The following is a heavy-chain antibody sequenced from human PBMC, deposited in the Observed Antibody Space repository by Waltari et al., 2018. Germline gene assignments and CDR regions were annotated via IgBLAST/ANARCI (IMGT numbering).Heavy chain of an antibody. J-gene: IGHJ4*02. V-gene: IGHV3-23*01. Sequence: EVQLLESGGGLVQPGGSLRLSCAASGFTFSSYAMSWVRQAPGKGLEWVSAISGSGGSTDYADSVKGRFTIARDNSKNTPYLQMNSLRAEDTAVYYCAKDGRRCSGGSCYSSYFDYWGQGTLVTVSS. CDR3: AKDGRRCSGGSCYSSYFDY. CDR2: ISGSGGST. CDR1: GFTFSSYA. D-gene: IGHD2-15*01.